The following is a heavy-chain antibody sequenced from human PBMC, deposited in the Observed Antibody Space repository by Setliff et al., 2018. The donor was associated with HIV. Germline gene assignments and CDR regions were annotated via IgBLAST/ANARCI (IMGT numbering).Heavy chain of an antibody. CDR2: IRYDGSNK. D-gene: IGHD3-10*01. J-gene: IGHJ6*02. Sequence: GGSLRLSCVASGFRFSTYGMHWVRQAPGKGLEWVAFIRYDGSNKYYADSVKGRFTISRDNSKNTLYLRMNSLRAEDTAVYYCARSVIGYYSYGMDVWGQGTLVTVSS. CDR3: ARSVIGYYSYGMDV. V-gene: IGHV3-30*02. CDR1: GFRFSTYG.